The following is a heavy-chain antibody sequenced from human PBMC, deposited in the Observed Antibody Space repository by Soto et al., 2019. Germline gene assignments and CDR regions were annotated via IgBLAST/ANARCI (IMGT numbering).Heavy chain of an antibody. J-gene: IGHJ3*02. CDR2: IRSKAYGGTT. CDR1: GFTVDDYA. Sequence: GGCMRLSCTASGFTVDDYAMSWFRPAPGKGLEWVGFIRSKAYGGTTEYAASVKGRFTISRDDSKSIAYLQMNSLKTEDTAVYYCTRERYSGYDLDDAFDIWGQGTMVTVSS. V-gene: IGHV3-49*03. CDR3: TRERYSGYDLDDAFDI. D-gene: IGHD5-12*01.